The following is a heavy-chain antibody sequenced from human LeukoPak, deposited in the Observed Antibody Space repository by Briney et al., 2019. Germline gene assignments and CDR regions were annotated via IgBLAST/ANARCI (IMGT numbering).Heavy chain of an antibody. CDR2: IRYDGSNG. D-gene: IGHD3-9*01. J-gene: IGHJ4*02. Sequence: GGSLRLYCAASGFTFDTYGMHWVRQAPGKGLEWVALIRYDGSNGYYLESVKGRFTISRDNSKNTLYLQMNSLRAEDTAVYYCAKGARSHVLIFDYWGQGALVTVSS. CDR1: GFTFDTYG. V-gene: IGHV3-30*02. CDR3: AKGARSHVLIFDY.